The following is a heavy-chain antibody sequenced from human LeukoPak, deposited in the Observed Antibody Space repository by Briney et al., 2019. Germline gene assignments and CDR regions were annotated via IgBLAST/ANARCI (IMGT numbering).Heavy chain of an antibody. CDR3: AKDGGSWGYFDY. CDR1: GFTFSSYA. J-gene: IGHJ4*02. Sequence: GGSLRLSCAASGFTFSSYAMSWVRQAPGKGLEWVSAISGSGGSTYYADSVKGRSTISRDNSKNTLYLQMNSLRAEDTAVYYCAKDGGSWGYFDYWGQGTLVTVSS. D-gene: IGHD3-16*01. V-gene: IGHV3-23*01. CDR2: ISGSGGST.